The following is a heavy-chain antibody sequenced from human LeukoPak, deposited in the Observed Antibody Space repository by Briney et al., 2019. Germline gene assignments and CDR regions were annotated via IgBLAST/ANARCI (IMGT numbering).Heavy chain of an antibody. V-gene: IGHV1-69*05. CDR2: IIPIFGTA. CDR1: GYTFTSYG. D-gene: IGHD2-2*02. Sequence: SVNVSCKASGYTFTSYGISWVRQASGQGLEWMGGIIPIFGTANYAQKFQGRVTITTDESTSTAYMELSSLRSEDTAVYYCAREYCSSTSCYISHAFDIWGQGTMVTVSS. CDR3: AREYCSSTSCYISHAFDI. J-gene: IGHJ3*02.